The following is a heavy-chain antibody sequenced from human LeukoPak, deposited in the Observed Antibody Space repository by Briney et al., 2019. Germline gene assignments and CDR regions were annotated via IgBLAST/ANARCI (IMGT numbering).Heavy chain of an antibody. J-gene: IGHJ6*03. CDR3: TRVPIHFYYYMDV. Sequence: ASVKVSCKASGYTYTSYYIHWVRQAPGQGLEWMGIINPSGGSTNYAQKFQGRVTMTRDTSTSTVYMELSSLRSEDTAVYYCTRVPIHFYYYMDVRGKGTTVIGSS. CDR1: GYTYTSYY. V-gene: IGHV1-46*01. CDR2: INPSGGST.